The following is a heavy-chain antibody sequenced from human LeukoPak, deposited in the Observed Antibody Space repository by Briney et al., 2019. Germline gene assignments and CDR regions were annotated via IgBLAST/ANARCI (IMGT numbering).Heavy chain of an antibody. Sequence: GGSLRLSCAASGFTFSSYGMHWVRQAPGKGLEWVAVISYDGINKYYADSVKGRFTISRDNSKNTLYLQMNSLRAEDTAVYYCAKDLTPIYSSYDYWGQGTLVTVSS. D-gene: IGHD6-6*01. CDR3: AKDLTPIYSSYDY. J-gene: IGHJ4*02. V-gene: IGHV3-30*18. CDR2: ISYDGINK. CDR1: GFTFSSYG.